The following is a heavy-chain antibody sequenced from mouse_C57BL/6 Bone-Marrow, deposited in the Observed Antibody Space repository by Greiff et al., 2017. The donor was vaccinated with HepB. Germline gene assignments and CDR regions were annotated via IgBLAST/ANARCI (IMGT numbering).Heavy chain of an antibody. CDR2: IWSGGST. J-gene: IGHJ2*01. V-gene: IGHV2-2*01. Sequence: VKVVESGPGLVQPSQSLSITCTVSGFSLTSYGVHWVRQSPGKGLEWLGVIWSGGSTDYNAAFISRLSISKDNSTSQVFFKMNSLQADDTAIYYCARNWDGVDYWGQGTTLTVSS. CDR3: ARNWDGVDY. CDR1: GFSLTSYG. D-gene: IGHD4-1*01.